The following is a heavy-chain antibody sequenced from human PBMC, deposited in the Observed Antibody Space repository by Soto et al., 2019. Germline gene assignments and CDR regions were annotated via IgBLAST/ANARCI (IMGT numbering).Heavy chain of an antibody. CDR2: MNPNSGNT. CDR1: GYAFTSYD. D-gene: IGHD3-3*01. CDR3: ARGHYDFWSGYVGWFDP. Sequence: GASVKVSCKASGYAFTSYDTNWVQQATGQGLEWMGWMNPNSGNTGYAQKFQGRVTMTRNTSISTAYMELSSLRSEDTAVYYCARGHYDFWSGYVGWFDPWGQGTLVTVSS. J-gene: IGHJ5*02. V-gene: IGHV1-8*01.